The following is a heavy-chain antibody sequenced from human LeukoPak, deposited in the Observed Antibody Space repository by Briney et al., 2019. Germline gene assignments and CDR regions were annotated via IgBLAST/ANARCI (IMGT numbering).Heavy chain of an antibody. CDR3: ASVITPYSSGWYSWNDVIHYYYYMDV. CDR1: GYTFTSYG. CDR2: ISAYNGNT. D-gene: IGHD6-19*01. J-gene: IGHJ6*03. V-gene: IGHV1-18*01. Sequence: ASVKVSCKASGYTFTSYGISWVRQAPGQGLEWMAWISAYNGNTNYAQKLQGRVTMTTDTSTSTAYMELRSLRSDDTAVYYCASVITPYSSGWYSWNDVIHYYYYMDVWGKGTTVTVSS.